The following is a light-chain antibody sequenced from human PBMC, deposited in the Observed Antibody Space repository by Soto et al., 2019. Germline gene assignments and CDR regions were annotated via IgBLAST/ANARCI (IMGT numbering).Light chain of an antibody. Sequence: QLVLTQSPSASASLGASIKLTCTLNSEYSHYAIAWDQQYPGRGPRFLMKVNRDGSHNKGDGIPDRYSCSRSGAECYLTISGLQSEEEADYFCPSWGAGYRVFGRGTKVTVL. J-gene: IGLJ3*02. CDR2: VNRDGSH. CDR3: PSWGAGYRV. CDR1: SEYSHYA. V-gene: IGLV4-69*01.